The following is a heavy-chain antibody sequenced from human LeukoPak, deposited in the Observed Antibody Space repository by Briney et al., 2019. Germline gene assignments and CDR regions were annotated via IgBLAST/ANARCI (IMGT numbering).Heavy chain of an antibody. CDR1: GGSISSYY. V-gene: IGHV4-59*08. J-gene: IGHJ4*02. Sequence: SETLSLTCTVSGGSISSYYWSWIRQPPGKGLEWIGYIYYSGSTNYNPSLKSRVTISVDTSKNQFSLKLSSVTAADTAVYYCATALTIAADATGFFDYWGQGTLVTVSS. D-gene: IGHD6-13*01. CDR2: IYYSGST. CDR3: ATALTIAADATGFFDY.